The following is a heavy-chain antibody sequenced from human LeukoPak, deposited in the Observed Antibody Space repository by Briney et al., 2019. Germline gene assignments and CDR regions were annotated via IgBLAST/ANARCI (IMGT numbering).Heavy chain of an antibody. Sequence: PGGSLRLSCAASGFTFSSHGMSWVRQAPGKGLEWVSGIRADAVTTYYADSVKGRFIISRDNSKNTVYLQMNSLSAEDAAVYYCVKDDGWVQYANWGQGTLVTVSS. V-gene: IGHV3-23*01. CDR3: VKDDGWVQYAN. D-gene: IGHD5-24*01. CDR2: IRADAVTT. J-gene: IGHJ4*02. CDR1: GFTFSSHG.